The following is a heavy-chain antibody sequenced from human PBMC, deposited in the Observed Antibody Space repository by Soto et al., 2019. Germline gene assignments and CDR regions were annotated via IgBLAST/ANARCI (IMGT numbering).Heavy chain of an antibody. Sequence: QVQLQESGPGLVKPSQTLSLTCTVSAGSISSGDYYWSWIRQPPGKGLEWIGYIYYSGSTYYNPSLKSRVIMSVEACKKPFALNLSFVTAADTAVYYCAIAVVYADGYYYYGMDVWGQGTTPTVSS. D-gene: IGHD2-8*02. V-gene: IGHV4-30-4*01. J-gene: IGHJ6*02. CDR1: AGSISSGDYY. CDR3: AIAVVYADGYYYYGMDV. CDR2: IYYSGST.